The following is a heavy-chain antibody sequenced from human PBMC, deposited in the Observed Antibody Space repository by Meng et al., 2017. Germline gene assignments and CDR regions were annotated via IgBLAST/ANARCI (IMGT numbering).Heavy chain of an antibody. CDR3: AMIRIAAAVLDY. Sequence: RLRLQGSGPGLVKPSGTLSLTCTASGGPISSRSYYWGWIRQPPGKGLEWIGSIYYSGSTYYNPSLKSRVTISVDTSKNQFSLKLSSVTAADTAVYYCAMIRIAAAVLDYWGQGTLVTVSS. CDR1: GGPISSRSYY. V-gene: IGHV4-39*06. J-gene: IGHJ4*02. D-gene: IGHD6-13*01. CDR2: IYYSGST.